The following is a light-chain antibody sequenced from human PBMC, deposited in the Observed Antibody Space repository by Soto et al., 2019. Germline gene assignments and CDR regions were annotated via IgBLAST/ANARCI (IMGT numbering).Light chain of an antibody. CDR1: SSDIGNYNY. CDR3: SSYSDRNAVV. Sequence: QSALTQPPSASGSPGQSVTISCTGTSSDIGNYNYVSWYQQHPGKAPKLMISEVSRRPPGVPNRFSGSKSGTTAPLTVAGLQAEDEADYYCSSYSDRNAVVFGGGTKVTVL. CDR2: EVS. V-gene: IGLV2-8*01. J-gene: IGLJ3*02.